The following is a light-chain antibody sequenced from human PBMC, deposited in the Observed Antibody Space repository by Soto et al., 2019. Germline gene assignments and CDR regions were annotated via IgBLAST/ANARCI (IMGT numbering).Light chain of an antibody. V-gene: IGLV1-44*01. CDR1: RSNIGNNI. CDR3: GAWDDTGSGRWV. J-gene: IGLJ3*02. CDR2: RTK. Sequence: QSGLTQPPSASATPGQTITISCTGTRSNIGNNIVTWYQQLPGAAPKVVVYRTKQRPSGVPDRFSGSKSGTSASLAITGLQTEDEADYYCGAWDDTGSGRWVFGGGTKLTVL.